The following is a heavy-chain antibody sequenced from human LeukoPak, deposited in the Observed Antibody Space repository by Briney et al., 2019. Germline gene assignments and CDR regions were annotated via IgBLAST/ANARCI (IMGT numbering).Heavy chain of an antibody. D-gene: IGHD3-22*01. CDR3: ARHQYHYDTPGVYWYFDL. CDR2: IYYSGST. J-gene: IGHJ2*01. V-gene: IGHV4-39*01. CDR1: GGSISSSSYY. Sequence: SETLSLTCTVSGGSISSSSYYWGWIRQPPGKGLEWIGSIYYSGSTYYNPSLKSRVTISVDTSKNQFSLKLSSVTAADTAVYYCARHQYHYDTPGVYWYFDLWGRGTLVTVSS.